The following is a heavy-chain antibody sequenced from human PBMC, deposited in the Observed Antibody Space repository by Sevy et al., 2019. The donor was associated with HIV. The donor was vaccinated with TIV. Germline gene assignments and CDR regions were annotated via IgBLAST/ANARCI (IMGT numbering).Heavy chain of an antibody. CDR1: GLTFSNAW. J-gene: IGHJ4*02. D-gene: IGHD3-22*01. Sequence: GGSLRLSCAASGLTFSNAWMSWVRQAPGKGLEWVGRIKSKTDGGTTDYAAPVKGRFTISRDDSKNTLYLQMNSLKTEDTAVYYCTTDHHPYYYDSSGYYYYWGQGTLVTVSS. V-gene: IGHV3-15*01. CDR2: IKSKTDGGTT. CDR3: TTDHHPYYYDSSGYYYY.